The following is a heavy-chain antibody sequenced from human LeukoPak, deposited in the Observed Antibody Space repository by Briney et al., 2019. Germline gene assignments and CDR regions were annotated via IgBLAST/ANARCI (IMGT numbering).Heavy chain of an antibody. Sequence: GESLKISCKFSGDTLRRNWIAWVRQMPGKGLEWMGVIHLDDSDARYGPSFQGQVTLSVDKSTSTANLQWASLKASDTGIYYCARRMPRTLTWDALDIWGQGTMVTVSS. CDR2: IHLDDSDA. D-gene: IGHD2-2*01. J-gene: IGHJ3*02. CDR3: ARRMPRTLTWDALDI. CDR1: GDTLRRNW. V-gene: IGHV5-51*01.